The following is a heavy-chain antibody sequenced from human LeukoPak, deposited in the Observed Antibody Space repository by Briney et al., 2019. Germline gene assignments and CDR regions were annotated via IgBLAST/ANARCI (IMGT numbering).Heavy chain of an antibody. CDR3: ARGTYYGSGSYNY. V-gene: IGHV3-30-3*01. CDR2: ISYDGSNK. D-gene: IGHD3-10*01. J-gene: IGHJ4*02. CDR1: GFTFSSYA. Sequence: GRSLRLSCAASGFTFSSYAMHWVRQAPGKGLEWVAVISYDGSNKYYADSVKGRFTISRDNSKNTLYLQMNSLRAEDTAVYYCARGTYYGSGSYNYWGQGTLVTVSS.